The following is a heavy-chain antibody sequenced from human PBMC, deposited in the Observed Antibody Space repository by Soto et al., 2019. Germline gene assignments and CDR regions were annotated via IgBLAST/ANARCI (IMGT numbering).Heavy chain of an antibody. CDR1: GFTFSSYA. V-gene: IGHV3-30-3*01. CDR3: ARDKVDKALPRCGMDV. D-gene: IGHD5-18*01. J-gene: IGHJ6*02. CDR2: ISYDGSNK. Sequence: XVSLRLSCAASGFTFSSYAMHWVRQAPGKGLEWVAVISYDGSNKYYADSVKGRFTISRDNSKNTLYLQMNSLRAEDTAVYYCARDKVDKALPRCGMDVWGQGTTVTVSS.